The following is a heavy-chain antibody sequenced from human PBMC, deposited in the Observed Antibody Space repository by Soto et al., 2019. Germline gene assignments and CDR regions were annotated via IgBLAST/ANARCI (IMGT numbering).Heavy chain of an antibody. CDR3: ARVRVGATGYFDY. D-gene: IGHD1-26*01. CDR1: GFTFGDYY. J-gene: IGHJ4*02. Sequence: GGSLRLSCAASGFTFGDYYMSWIRQAPGKGLEWVSYISSSSSYTNYADSVKGRFTISRDNAKNSLYLQMNSLRAEDTAVYYCARVRVGATGYFDYWGQGTLVTVSS. V-gene: IGHV3-11*06. CDR2: ISSSSSYT.